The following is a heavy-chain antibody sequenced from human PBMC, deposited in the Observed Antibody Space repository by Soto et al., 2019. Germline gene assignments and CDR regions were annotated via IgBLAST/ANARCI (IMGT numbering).Heavy chain of an antibody. Sequence: QAQLVESGGGVVQPGRSLRLSCAASGFTFSSYGMHWVRQAPGTGLAWVAVISHDGGLQHYADSVKGRFTISRDNSKNMVLLQMNRRRAEDTAVYYCVSDRGYGHASVPYSWGQGTLVSVSS. CDR2: ISHDGGLQ. D-gene: IGHD5-18*01. V-gene: IGHV3-30*03. CDR1: GFTFSSYG. J-gene: IGHJ4*02. CDR3: VSDRGYGHASVPYS.